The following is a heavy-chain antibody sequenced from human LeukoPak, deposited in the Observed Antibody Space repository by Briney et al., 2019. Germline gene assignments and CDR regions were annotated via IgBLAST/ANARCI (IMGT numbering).Heavy chain of an antibody. D-gene: IGHD3-22*01. V-gene: IGHV1-2*02. CDR2: INPNSGGT. J-gene: IGHJ4*02. Sequence: ASVKVSCKASGYTFTGYYMHWVRQAPGQGLEWRGWINPNSGGTNYAQKFQGRVPMTRDTSISTAYMELSRLRSDDTAVYYCARDLVSYDSSAPGDYWGQGTLVTVSS. CDR1: GYTFTGYY. CDR3: ARDLVSYDSSAPGDY.